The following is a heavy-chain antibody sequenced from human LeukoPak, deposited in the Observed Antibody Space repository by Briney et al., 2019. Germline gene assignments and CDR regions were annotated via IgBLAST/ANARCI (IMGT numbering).Heavy chain of an antibody. CDR2: INSDGSDI. J-gene: IGHJ4*02. V-gene: IGHV3-74*01. D-gene: IGHD3-16*01. CDR3: AKIDGGGRYYFDY. CDR1: GFTFSRYW. Sequence: GGSLRLSCAASGFTFSRYWMHWVRQAPGKGLVWVSRINSDGSDIGYADSVKGRFTISRDNAKNTLYLQMNGLRAEDTAVYYCAKIDGGGRYYFDYWGQGTLVTVSS.